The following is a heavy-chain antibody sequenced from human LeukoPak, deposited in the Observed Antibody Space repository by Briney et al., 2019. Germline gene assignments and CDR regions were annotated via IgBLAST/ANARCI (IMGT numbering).Heavy chain of an antibody. J-gene: IGHJ3*02. CDR1: GYTFTGYY. CDR3: AVSGYSSSWSNAFDI. V-gene: IGHV1-2*04. CDR2: RNPNSGGT. D-gene: IGHD6-13*01. Sequence: ASVKVSFKASGYTFTGYYLHWVRQPPGQGREGMGWRNPNSGGTNYAQKFQGWVTMTRDTSISTAYMKLSRLRSADTAVYYCAVSGYSSSWSNAFDIWGQGTMVTVSS.